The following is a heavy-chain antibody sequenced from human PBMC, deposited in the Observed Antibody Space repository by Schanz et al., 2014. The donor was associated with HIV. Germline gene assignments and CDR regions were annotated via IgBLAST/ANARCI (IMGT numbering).Heavy chain of an antibody. J-gene: IGHJ5*02. CDR2: FNVMLSKI. Sequence: QVQLVQSGAEVKKTGSSVKVSCKASGGTFRSNAITWVRQAPGQGLEWIGHFNVMLSKINSAQKFQGRVSMTADPSTNTAYMEMRGLRFEDTAIYYCARHLPGGLFSPLNLWGQGTLVTVSS. CDR3: ARHLPGGLFSPLNL. D-gene: IGHD3-16*01. V-gene: IGHV1-69*01. CDR1: GGTFRSNA.